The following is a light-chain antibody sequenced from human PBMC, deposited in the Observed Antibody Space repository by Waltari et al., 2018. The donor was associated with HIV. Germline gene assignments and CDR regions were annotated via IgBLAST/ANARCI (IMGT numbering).Light chain of an antibody. J-gene: IGKJ1*01. CDR3: QQRSDWPPM. CDR1: QSVGSY. CDR2: DAS. V-gene: IGKV3-11*01. Sequence: EIVLTQSPATLSLSPGERATLSCRASQSVGSYLGWYQQKPGQAPRLLIYDASNRATVIPARFSGSGSGTDFTLTISSLEPEDFAVYYCQQRSDWPPMFGQGTKVEIK.